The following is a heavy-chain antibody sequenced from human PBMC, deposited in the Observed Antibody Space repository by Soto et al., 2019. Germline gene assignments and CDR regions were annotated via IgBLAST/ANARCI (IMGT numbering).Heavy chain of an antibody. Sequence: QVQLQESGPGLVKPSETLSLTCTVSGGSISSYYWSWIRQPPGKGLEWIGYIYYSGSTNYNPSLMSRVTISVDTSKNQSSLQLSSVTAADTAVYYCARQQWLVLNAFDIWGQGTMVTVSS. V-gene: IGHV4-59*01. D-gene: IGHD6-19*01. CDR3: ARQQWLVLNAFDI. CDR2: IYYSGST. CDR1: GGSISSYY. J-gene: IGHJ3*02.